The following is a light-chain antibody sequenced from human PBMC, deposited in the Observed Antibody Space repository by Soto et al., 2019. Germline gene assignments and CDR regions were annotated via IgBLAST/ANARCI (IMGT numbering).Light chain of an antibody. Sequence: DIQMTQSPSSLSGSVVDRVTSTFRASQDINNYLNWYQQKSGKAPKLLIYDASDLETGVPSRFSGSGSGTDFTFTISSLQPEDIATYYCQQYDNLPLTFGGGTKVDIK. J-gene: IGKJ4*01. CDR1: QDINNY. V-gene: IGKV1-33*01. CDR2: DAS. CDR3: QQYDNLPLT.